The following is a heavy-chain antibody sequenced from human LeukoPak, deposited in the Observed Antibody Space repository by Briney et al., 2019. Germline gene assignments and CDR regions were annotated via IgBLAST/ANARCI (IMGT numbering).Heavy chain of an antibody. CDR2: ISGSGGST. CDR1: GFTFSSYA. J-gene: IGHJ5*02. CDR3: AKPLTGQQLVNWFGP. D-gene: IGHD6-13*01. Sequence: GGSLRLSCAASGFTFSSYAMSWVRQAPGKGLEWVSAISGSGGSTYYADSVEGRFTISRDNSKNTLYLQMNSLRAEDTAVYHCAKPLTGQQLVNWFGPWGQGTLVTVSS. V-gene: IGHV3-23*01.